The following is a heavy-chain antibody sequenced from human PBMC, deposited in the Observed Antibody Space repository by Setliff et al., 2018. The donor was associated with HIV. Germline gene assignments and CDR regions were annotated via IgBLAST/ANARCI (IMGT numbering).Heavy chain of an antibody. CDR2: MYYNGST. Sequence: LSLTCTVSGGSISSGDYYWSWIRQLPGKGLEWIGYMYYNGSTYSNPSLKSRVTVSQDTSKNQFSLKLSSVTAADTAVYYWARDVRRNHCSSTSCYARDNWFDPWGQGIQVTVSS. CDR1: GGSISSGDYY. J-gene: IGHJ5*02. D-gene: IGHD2-2*01. CDR3: ARDVRRNHCSSTSCYARDNWFDP. V-gene: IGHV4-31*03.